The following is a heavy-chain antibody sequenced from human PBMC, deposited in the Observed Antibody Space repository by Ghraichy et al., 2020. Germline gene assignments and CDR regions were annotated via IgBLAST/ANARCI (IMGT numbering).Heavy chain of an antibody. CDR2: FSGSGSST. CDR1: GFTFSSYA. CDR3: AKDRREYSSSWYFDP. V-gene: IGHV3-23*01. Sequence: LSLTCAASGFTFSSYAMSWVRQAPGKGLEWVSAFSGSGSSTYYADSVKGRFTISRDNSKNTLYLQMNSLRAADTAVYYCAKDRREYSSSWYFDPWGQGTLVTVSS. D-gene: IGHD6-13*01. J-gene: IGHJ5*02.